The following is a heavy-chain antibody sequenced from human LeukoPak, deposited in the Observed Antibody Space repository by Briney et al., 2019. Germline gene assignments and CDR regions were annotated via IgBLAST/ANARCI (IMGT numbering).Heavy chain of an antibody. CDR2: IHKTGSNK. CDR3: AKEMYDDVWGSYFEI. CDR1: GFTFRSYG. D-gene: IGHD3-16*01. J-gene: IGHJ1*01. Sequence: SGGSLRLSCGASGFTFRSYGVHWVRQAPGKGLEWVAFIHKTGSNKYYGDSVKGRFTISRDNSKNTLYLQMNSLRVEDTAGYYCAKEMYDDVWGSYFEIWGQGTLVTVSS. V-gene: IGHV3-30*02.